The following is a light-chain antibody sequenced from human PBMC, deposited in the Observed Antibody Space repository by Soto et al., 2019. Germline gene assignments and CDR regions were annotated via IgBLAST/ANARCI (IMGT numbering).Light chain of an antibody. CDR1: QSISSW. CDR3: QQYNSYSRT. CDR2: DAS. V-gene: IGKV1-5*01. Sequence: DIQITQSPSTLSSSVGDRVTITCLSSQSISSWLAWYQQKPGKAPKLLIYDASSLESGVPSRFSGSGSGTEFTLTISSLQPDDFATYYCQQYNSYSRTFGQGTKV. J-gene: IGKJ1*01.